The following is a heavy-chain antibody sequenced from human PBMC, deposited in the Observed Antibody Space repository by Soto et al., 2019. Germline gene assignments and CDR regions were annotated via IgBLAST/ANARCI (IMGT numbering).Heavy chain of an antibody. CDR1: GFTFSSFA. J-gene: IGHJ4*02. Sequence: EVQLLESGGGLVQPGGSLRLSCAASGFTFSSFAMSWVRQAPGEGLEWVSAVSRSGDNTYCADSVKGRFAISRDNSKNSLYLQMNSLRAEDTAVYYCAKDFGHYDILSGYPTFGYWGQGTLVTVSS. D-gene: IGHD3-9*01. CDR2: VSRSGDNT. CDR3: AKDFGHYDILSGYPTFGY. V-gene: IGHV3-23*01.